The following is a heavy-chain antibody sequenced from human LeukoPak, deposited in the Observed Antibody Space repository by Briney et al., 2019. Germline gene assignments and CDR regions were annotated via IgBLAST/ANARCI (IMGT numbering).Heavy chain of an antibody. V-gene: IGHV3-49*04. Sequence: GGSLRLSCTASGFTLGDYAMSWVRQAPGKGLEWVGFIRSKAYGSTTEYAASVKGRSTISRDDSKSIAYLQMNSLKTEDTAVYYCTRGPNYYDSSGYYPLIDYWGQGTLVTVSS. CDR3: TRGPNYYDSSGYYPLIDY. J-gene: IGHJ4*02. CDR2: IRSKAYGSTT. D-gene: IGHD3-22*01. CDR1: GFTLGDYA.